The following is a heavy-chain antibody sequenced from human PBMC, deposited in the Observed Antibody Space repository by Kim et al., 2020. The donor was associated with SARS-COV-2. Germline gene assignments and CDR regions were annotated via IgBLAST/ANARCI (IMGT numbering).Heavy chain of an antibody. CDR3: AREQYYYDSSGYYHHDAFDI. Sequence: SETLSLTCAVYGGSFSGYYWSWIRQPPGKGLEWIGEINHSGSTNYNPSLKSRVTISVDTSKNQFSLKLSSVTAADTAVYYCAREQYYYDSSGYYHHDAFDIWGQGTMVTVSS. J-gene: IGHJ3*02. D-gene: IGHD3-22*01. CDR2: INHSGST. V-gene: IGHV4-34*01. CDR1: GGSFSGYY.